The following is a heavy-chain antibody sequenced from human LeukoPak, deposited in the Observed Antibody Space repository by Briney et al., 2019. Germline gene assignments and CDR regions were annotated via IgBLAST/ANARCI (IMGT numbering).Heavy chain of an antibody. D-gene: IGHD5-12*01. J-gene: IGHJ4*02. V-gene: IGHV3-23*01. CDR2: ITGNSVNT. CDR1: GFTFSIHA. Sequence: GGSLRLSCAASGFTFSIHAMNWVRQAPGKGLEWVSVITGNSVNTFYADSVEGRFTISRDNSKNTLYMYMNSLRAEDTAVYYCARGGYDYNALFDHWGQGTLVTVSS. CDR3: ARGGYDYNALFDH.